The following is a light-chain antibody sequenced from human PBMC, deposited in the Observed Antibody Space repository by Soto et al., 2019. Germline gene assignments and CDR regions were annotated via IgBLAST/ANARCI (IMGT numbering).Light chain of an antibody. V-gene: IGKV3-20*01. CDR3: HQYDTSPWT. J-gene: IGKJ1*01. Sequence: EIVLTQSPGSLSLSPGERATLSCRASQSVRSSSLAWYQQTPGQAPRLLIFGGSSRATDIPYRFSGSRSGTDFPLTISRLEREDIAVYFCHQYDTSPWTFGKRTTVEVK. CDR2: GGS. CDR1: QSVRSSS.